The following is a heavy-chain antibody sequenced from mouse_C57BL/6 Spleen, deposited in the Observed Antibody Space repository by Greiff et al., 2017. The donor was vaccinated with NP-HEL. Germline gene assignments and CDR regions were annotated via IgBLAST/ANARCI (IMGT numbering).Heavy chain of an antibody. V-gene: IGHV1-64*01. CDR2: IHPNSGST. D-gene: IGHD1-1*01. CDR1: GYTFTSYW. Sequence: QVQLQQPGAELVKPGASVKLSCKASGYTFTSYWMHWVKQRPGLGLEWIGMIHPNSGSTNYNEKFKSKATLTVDKSSSTAYMQLSSLTSEDSAVYYCARSEIITTVVAKGYWGQGTTLTVSS. CDR3: ARSEIITTVVAKGY. J-gene: IGHJ2*01.